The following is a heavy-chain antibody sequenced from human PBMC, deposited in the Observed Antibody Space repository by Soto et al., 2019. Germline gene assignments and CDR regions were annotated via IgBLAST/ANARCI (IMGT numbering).Heavy chain of an antibody. CDR3: AKXLGPLRLLNHYFYGLDV. CDR1: GFTVSSSY. V-gene: IGHV3-53*01. CDR2: IESGGST. Sequence: PGGSLRLSCNASGFTVSSSYMSWVRQAPGMGLEWVAVIESGGSTHYADSVKGRFTISRDNSKNMIYLQLHTLRAEDTAVYYCAKXLGPLRLLNHYFYGLDVWGQGTTVTVSS. J-gene: IGHJ6*02. D-gene: IGHD2-15*01.